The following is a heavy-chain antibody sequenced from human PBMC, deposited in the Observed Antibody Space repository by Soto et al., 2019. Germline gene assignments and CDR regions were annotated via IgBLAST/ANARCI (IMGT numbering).Heavy chain of an antibody. D-gene: IGHD3-16*02. CDR3: ATEPFHVISHCMDV. J-gene: IGHJ6*02. CDR1: GYTFTGYY. Sequence: ASVKVACKASGYTFTGYYVQWVREAPGQGLEWMGWINPETGGTSYAQKFQGRVTLSRDTSINTAYLQLSSLIFDAAAVYFCATEPFHVISHCMDVWGQGTTVTVSS. V-gene: IGHV1-2*02. CDR2: INPETGGT.